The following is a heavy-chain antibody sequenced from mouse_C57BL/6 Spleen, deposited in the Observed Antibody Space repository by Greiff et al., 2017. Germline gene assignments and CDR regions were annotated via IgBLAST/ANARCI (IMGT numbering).Heavy chain of an antibody. CDR3: ARRYYDYDLSLFAY. D-gene: IGHD2-4*01. CDR1: GFTFSDYG. J-gene: IGHJ3*01. V-gene: IGHV5-17*01. CDR2: ISSGSSTI. Sequence: EVHLVESGGGLVKPGGSLKLSCAASGFTFSDYGMHWVRQAPEKGLEWVAYISSGSSTIYYADTVKGRFTISRDNAKNTLFLQMTSLRSEDTAMYYCARRYYDYDLSLFAYWGQGTLVTVSA.